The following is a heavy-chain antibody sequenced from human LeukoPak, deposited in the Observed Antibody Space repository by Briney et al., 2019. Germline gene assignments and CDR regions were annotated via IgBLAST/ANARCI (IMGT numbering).Heavy chain of an antibody. D-gene: IGHD4-17*01. Sequence: HPGGSLRLSCAASGFTFSSYSMNWVRQAPGKGLEWVSHISGSSSTIYYADSVKGRFTISRDNAKNSLYLQMNSLRDEDTAVYYCARGTVIRFRAFDIWGQGTMVTVSS. CDR3: ARGTVIRFRAFDI. V-gene: IGHV3-48*02. J-gene: IGHJ3*02. CDR1: GFTFSSYS. CDR2: ISGSSSTI.